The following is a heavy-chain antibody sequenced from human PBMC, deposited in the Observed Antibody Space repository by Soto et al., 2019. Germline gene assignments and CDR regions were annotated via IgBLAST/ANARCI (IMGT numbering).Heavy chain of an antibody. CDR3: ARETRYIAAAGTVWFDP. V-gene: IGHV4-31*03. CDR2: IYYSGST. CDR1: GGSISSGGYY. Sequence: SETLSLTCTVSGGSISSGGYYWSWIRQHPGKGLEWIGYIYYSGSTYYNPSLKSRVTISVDTSKNQFSLKLSSVTAADTAVYYCARETRYIAAAGTVWFDPWGQGTLVTSPQ. J-gene: IGHJ5*02. D-gene: IGHD6-13*01.